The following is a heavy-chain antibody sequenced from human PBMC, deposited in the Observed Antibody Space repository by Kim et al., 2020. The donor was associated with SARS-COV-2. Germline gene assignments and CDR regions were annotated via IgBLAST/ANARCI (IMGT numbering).Heavy chain of an antibody. J-gene: IGHJ4*02. D-gene: IGHD6-6*01. CDR3: AKSWPIIAARPEY. V-gene: IGHV3-23*01. Sequence: YADSVKGRFTISRDNSKNTLYLQMNSRRAEDTAVYYCAKSWPIIAARPEYWGQGTLVTVSS.